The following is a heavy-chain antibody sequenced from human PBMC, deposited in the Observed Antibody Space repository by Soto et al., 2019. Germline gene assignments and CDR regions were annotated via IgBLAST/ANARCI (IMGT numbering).Heavy chain of an antibody. V-gene: IGHV4-34*01. J-gene: IGHJ6*02. CDR1: GGSFSGYY. CDR3: ARGIVVVVAARWYYGMDV. D-gene: IGHD2-15*01. Sequence: SETLSLTCAVYGGSFSGYYWSWIRQPPGKGLEWIGEINHSGSTNYNPSLKSRVTISVDTSKNQFSLKLSSVTAADTAVYYCARGIVVVVAARWYYGMDVWGQGPTITFYS. CDR2: INHSGST.